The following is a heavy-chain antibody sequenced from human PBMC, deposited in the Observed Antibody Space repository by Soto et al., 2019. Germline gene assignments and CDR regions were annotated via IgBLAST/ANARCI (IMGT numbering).Heavy chain of an antibody. CDR1: GFTFSDNY. V-gene: IGHV3-72*01. Sequence: GWSLRLSCAASGFTFSDNYMDLARQAPGKGLEWVGRIRMKANSYTTEYAASVKGRFSISREDSKNSLFLQMNSLKTEDTAVYYCARVKGRVSYESDYWGEGTLVTVSS. D-gene: IGHD1-26*01. J-gene: IGHJ4*02. CDR3: ARVKGRVSYESDY. CDR2: IRMKANSYTT.